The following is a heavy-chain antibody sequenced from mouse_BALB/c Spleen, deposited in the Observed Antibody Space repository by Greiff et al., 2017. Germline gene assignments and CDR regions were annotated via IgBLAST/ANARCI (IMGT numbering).Heavy chain of an antibody. CDR1: GYTFTSYY. J-gene: IGHJ3*01. CDR2: IYPGNVNT. Sequence: QVQLKESGPELVKPGASVRISCKASGYTFTSYYIHWVKQRPGQGLEWIGWIYPGNVNTKYNEKFKGKATLTADKSSSTAYMQLSSLTSEDSAVYFCARSAYDYDPFAYWGQGTLVTVSA. D-gene: IGHD2-4*01. CDR3: ARSAYDYDPFAY. V-gene: IGHV1S56*01.